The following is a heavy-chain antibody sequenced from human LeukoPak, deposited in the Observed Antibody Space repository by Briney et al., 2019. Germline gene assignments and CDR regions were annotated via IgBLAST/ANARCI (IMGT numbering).Heavy chain of an antibody. CDR3: VRDLDYYAMDY. J-gene: IGHJ4*02. V-gene: IGHV3-7*01. D-gene: IGHD3-9*01. CDR1: GFTFSRYW. CDR2: IGKDGSAK. Sequence: GGSLRLSCAASGFTFSRYWMGWVRQAPGEGLQWLANIGKDGSAKNYLDSVKGRFTISRDNAQNSLHLQMNSLRAEDTAVYYCVRDLDYYAMDYWGQGALVTVSS.